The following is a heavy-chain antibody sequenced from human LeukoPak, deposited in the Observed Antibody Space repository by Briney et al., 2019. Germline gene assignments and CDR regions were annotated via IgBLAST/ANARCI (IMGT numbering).Heavy chain of an antibody. CDR2: ISSSSSTI. Sequence: GGSLRLSCAASGFTFSSYSMSWVRQAPGKGLEWVSYISSSSSTIYYADSVKGRFTISKDNSKNTLYLQMGSLRAEDMAVYYCARDWFSYGSGTSYWGQGTLVTVSS. D-gene: IGHD3-10*01. V-gene: IGHV3-48*01. J-gene: IGHJ4*02. CDR3: ARDWFSYGSGTSY. CDR1: GFTFSSYS.